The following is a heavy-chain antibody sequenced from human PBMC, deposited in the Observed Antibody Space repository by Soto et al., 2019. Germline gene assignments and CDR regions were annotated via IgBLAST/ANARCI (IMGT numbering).Heavy chain of an antibody. CDR3: AGAYISGWYYHDY. Sequence: QLQLQESGPGLVKPSETLSLTCTVSGGSISSSSYYWGWIRQPPGKGLEWIGSIYYSGSTYYNPSLKSQVTISVDPPMNQFSRKLSSVTAADTAVYYCAGAYISGWYYHDYWGQGTLVTVSS. CDR1: GGSISSSSYY. CDR2: IYYSGST. D-gene: IGHD6-19*01. V-gene: IGHV4-39*01. J-gene: IGHJ4*02.